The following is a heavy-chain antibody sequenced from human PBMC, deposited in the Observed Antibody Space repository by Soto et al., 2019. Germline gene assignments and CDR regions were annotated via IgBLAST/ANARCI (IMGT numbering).Heavy chain of an antibody. V-gene: IGHV4-59*01. CDR2: IYYSGST. CDR3: AKSPYSSSNWSGP. D-gene: IGHD6-13*01. J-gene: IGHJ5*02. Sequence: QVQLQESGPRLVKPSETLSLPCTVSGGSISSYYWSWIRQPPGKGLELIGYIYYSGSTTSTPSLKTRFTISVEQSTNQYFLSLSPVTAADTAVYSGAKSPYSSSNWSGPWGQGTLVTVSS. CDR1: GGSISSYY.